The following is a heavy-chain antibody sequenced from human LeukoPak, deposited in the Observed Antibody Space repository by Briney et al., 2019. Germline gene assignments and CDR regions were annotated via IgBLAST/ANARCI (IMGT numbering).Heavy chain of an antibody. CDR2: IYPGDSDT. Sequence: GESLKISCKGSGYSFTSYWIGWVRQMPGKGLEWMGIIYPGDSDTRCSPSFQGQVTISADKSISTAYLQWSSLKASDTAMYYCARLRDIVVVPAAGFDYWGQGTLVTVSS. V-gene: IGHV5-51*01. CDR3: ARLRDIVVVPAAGFDY. J-gene: IGHJ4*02. D-gene: IGHD2-2*01. CDR1: GYSFTSYW.